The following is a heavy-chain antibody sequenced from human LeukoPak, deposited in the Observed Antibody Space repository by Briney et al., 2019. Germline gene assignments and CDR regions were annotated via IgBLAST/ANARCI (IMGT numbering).Heavy chain of an antibody. CDR3: AKDRWTKSRSQPSDY. D-gene: IGHD6-6*01. J-gene: IGHJ4*02. V-gene: IGHV3-23*01. Sequence: PGGSLRLSCAASGFTFSTHAMGWVRQAPGKGLEWVASISDSGEKTDYADSVKGRFSISRDNSKNTLDLQMNTLRSEDTAVYYCAKDRWTKSRSQPSDYWGQGSLVTVSS. CDR1: GFTFSTHA. CDR2: ISDSGEKT.